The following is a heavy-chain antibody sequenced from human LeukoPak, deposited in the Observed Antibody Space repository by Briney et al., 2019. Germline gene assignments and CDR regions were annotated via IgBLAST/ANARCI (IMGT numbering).Heavy chain of an antibody. D-gene: IGHD3-10*02. Sequence: GGSLRLSCAASGXTFSSYEMNWVRQAPGKGLEWVSYISSSGSTIYYADSVKGRFTISRDNAKNSLYLQMNSLRAEDTAVYYCARDPDVRGPTDAFDIWGQGTMVTVSS. V-gene: IGHV3-48*03. J-gene: IGHJ3*02. CDR3: ARDPDVRGPTDAFDI. CDR1: GXTFSSYE. CDR2: ISSSGSTI.